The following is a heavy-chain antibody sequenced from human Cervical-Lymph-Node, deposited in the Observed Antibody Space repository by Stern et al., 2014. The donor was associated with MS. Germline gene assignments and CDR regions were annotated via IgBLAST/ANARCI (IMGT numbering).Heavy chain of an antibody. V-gene: IGHV3-33*08. CDR1: GFTFEDYA. Sequence: QVQLVQSGGGVVQPGGSQRLSCTASGFTFEDYAMEWVRQVPGKGLEWVAMIRYDGSQKYYGESVQGRFSVSRDNSRNTLYMQMKSLSLEDTAVYYCARKIPDYYYYAMDVWGQGTTVTVSS. J-gene: IGHJ6*02. CDR2: IRYDGSQK. CDR3: ARKIPDYYYYAMDV. D-gene: IGHD2-2*02.